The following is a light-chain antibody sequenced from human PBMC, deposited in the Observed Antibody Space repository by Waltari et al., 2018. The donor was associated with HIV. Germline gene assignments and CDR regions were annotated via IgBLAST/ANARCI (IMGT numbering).Light chain of an antibody. CDR2: QDS. CDR1: KLGDKY. CDR3: QAWDRSTVV. Sequence: SYELTQPPSVSVSPGQTASITCSGDKLGDKYACWYQQKPGQSPVLVIYQDSKRPSGIPERFSGSNSGNTATLTISGTQAMDEADYYCQAWDRSTVVLGGGTKLTVL. J-gene: IGLJ2*01. V-gene: IGLV3-1*01.